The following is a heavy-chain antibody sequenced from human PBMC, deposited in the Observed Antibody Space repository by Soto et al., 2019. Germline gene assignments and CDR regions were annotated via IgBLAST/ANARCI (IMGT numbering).Heavy chain of an antibody. J-gene: IGHJ2*01. CDR3: ARERDYDAYFDL. CDR1: GFTFSSYS. Sequence: EVQLVESGGGLVKPGGSLRLSCAASGFTFSSYSMNWVRQAPGKGLEWVSSISSSSSYIYYADSVKGRFTISRDNAKNSLYLQMNSLRAADTAVYYCARERDYDAYFDLWGRGTLVTVSS. V-gene: IGHV3-21*01. CDR2: ISSSSSYI. D-gene: IGHD4-17*01.